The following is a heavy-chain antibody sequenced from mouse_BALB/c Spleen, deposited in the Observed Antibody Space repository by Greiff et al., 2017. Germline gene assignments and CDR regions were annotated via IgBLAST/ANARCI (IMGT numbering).Heavy chain of an antibody. CDR1: GYTFTDYA. D-gene: IGHD3-2*01. Sequence: QVQLQQSGPELVRPGVSVKISCKGSGYTFTDYAMHWVKQSHAKSLEWIGVISTYYGNTNYNQKFKGKATMTVDKSSSTAYMELARLTSEDSAIYYCARARGETARAPYAMDYWGQGTSVTVSS. J-gene: IGHJ4*01. CDR3: ARARGETARAPYAMDY. CDR2: ISTYYGNT. V-gene: IGHV1-67*01.